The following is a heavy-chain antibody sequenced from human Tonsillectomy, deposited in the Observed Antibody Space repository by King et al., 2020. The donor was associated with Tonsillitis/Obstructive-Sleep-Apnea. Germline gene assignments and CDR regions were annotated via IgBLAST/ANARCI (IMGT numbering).Heavy chain of an antibody. CDR2: IDPNSAGI. J-gene: IGHJ4*02. V-gene: IGHV1-2*02. Sequence: VQLVESGAEVKKPGASVKVSCTPSPANGHYVHWVRQAPGQGLEWMGWIDPNSAGIKYAQKFQDRVTMTRDTSINTAYMELSSLSSDDTAVYYCAQVRGGWGQGTLLTVSS. CDR3: AQVRGG. CDR1: PANGHY. D-gene: IGHD3-10*01.